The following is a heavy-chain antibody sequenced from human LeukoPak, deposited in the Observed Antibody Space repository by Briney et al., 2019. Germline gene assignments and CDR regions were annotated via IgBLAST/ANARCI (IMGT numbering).Heavy chain of an antibody. J-gene: IGHJ4*02. D-gene: IGHD3-22*01. V-gene: IGHV3-48*03. CDR1: GFTFSSYE. CDR3: ARDGRLGIVVVPFDY. CDR2: ISSSGSTI. Sequence: GRSLRLSCAASGFTFSSYEMNWVRQAPGKGLEWVSYISSSGSTIYYADSVKGRFTISRDNAKNSLYLQMNSLRAEDTAVYYCARDGRLGIVVVPFDYWGQGTLVTVSS.